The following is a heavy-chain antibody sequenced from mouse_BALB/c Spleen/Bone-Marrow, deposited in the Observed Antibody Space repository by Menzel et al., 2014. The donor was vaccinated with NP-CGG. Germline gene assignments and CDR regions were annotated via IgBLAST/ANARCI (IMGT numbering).Heavy chain of an antibody. CDR1: EFTFNTYA. CDR3: VTSTYFDV. J-gene: IGHJ1*01. Sequence: EVQRVESGGGLVQPKGSLKLSCAASEFTFNTYAMNWVRQAPGKSLEWVARIRSKSNNYATYYADSVKDRFTISRDDSQSLLYLQMNNLKTEDTAMYYCVTSTYFDVWGAGTTVTVSS. CDR2: IRSKSNNYAT. V-gene: IGHV10-1*02. D-gene: IGHD6-1*01.